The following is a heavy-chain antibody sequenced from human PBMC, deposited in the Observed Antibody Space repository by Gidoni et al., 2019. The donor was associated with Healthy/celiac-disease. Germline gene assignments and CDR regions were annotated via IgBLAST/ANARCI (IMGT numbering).Heavy chain of an antibody. CDR1: GGSIRSGSYY. CDR2: IYTSGST. D-gene: IGHD2-15*01. Sequence: QVQLQESGPGLVKPSQTLSLTCTVPGGSIRSGSYYWSWIRQPAGKGLEWIGRIYTSGSTNYNPSLKSRVTISVDTSKNQFSLKLSSVTAADTAVYYCAAVVVVAADPDAFDIWGQGTMVTVSS. CDR3: AAVVVVAADPDAFDI. V-gene: IGHV4-61*02. J-gene: IGHJ3*02.